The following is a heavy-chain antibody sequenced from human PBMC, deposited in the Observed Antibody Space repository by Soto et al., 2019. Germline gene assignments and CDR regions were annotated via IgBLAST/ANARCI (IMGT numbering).Heavy chain of an antibody. CDR1: GFTFDDYT. J-gene: IGHJ6*02. Sequence: PGGSLRLSCSASGFTFDDYTMHWVRQAPGKGLEWVSLISWDGGSTYYADSVKGRFTISRDNSKNSLYLQMNSLRTEDTALYYCAKEDAYYGMDVWGQGTTVTVSS. CDR2: ISWDGGST. V-gene: IGHV3-43*01. CDR3: AKEDAYYGMDV.